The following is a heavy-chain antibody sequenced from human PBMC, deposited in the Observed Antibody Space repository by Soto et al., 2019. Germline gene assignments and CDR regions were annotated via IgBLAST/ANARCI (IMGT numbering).Heavy chain of an antibody. V-gene: IGHV1-2*04. D-gene: IGHD2-8*01. CDR2: ISPKSGGT. CDR1: GYTFTGYY. CDR3: ARDWANYCTNGVCYGVDVGWFDP. Sequence: QVQLVQSGAEVKESGASVKVSCKASGYTFTGYYIHWVRQAPGQGFEWVGEISPKSGGTRYAQKFQGWVTMTRDTSISTAYMELSRLRSDDTAVYYCARDWANYCTNGVCYGVDVGWFDPWGQGTLVTVSS. J-gene: IGHJ5*02.